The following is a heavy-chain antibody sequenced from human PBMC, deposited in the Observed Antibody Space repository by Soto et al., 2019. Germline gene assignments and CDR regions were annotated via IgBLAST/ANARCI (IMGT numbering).Heavy chain of an antibody. J-gene: IGHJ4*02. V-gene: IGHV2-5*02. Sequence: QITLNESGPTQVKPRQTLTLTCTFSGFSLTTSGVGVGWIRQSPGKAPEWLALISWDADKRYSPSLKSRLTITEDTSKNQVVLTMADLDPADTATYYCSHRVLRTVFGLVTTTAIYFDFWGQGTPVAVSS. D-gene: IGHD3-3*01. CDR2: ISWDADK. CDR1: GFSLTTSGVG. CDR3: SHRVLRTVFGLVTTTAIYFDF.